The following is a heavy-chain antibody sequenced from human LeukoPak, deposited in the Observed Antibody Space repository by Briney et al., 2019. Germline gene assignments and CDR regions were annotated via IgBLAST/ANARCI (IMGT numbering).Heavy chain of an antibody. D-gene: IGHD5-18*01. CDR2: IIPIFGTA. V-gene: IGHV1-69*05. Sequence: SVKVSCKASGGTFSSYAISWVRQAPGQGLEWMGGIIPIFGTANYAQKFQGRVTITTDESTSTAYMELSSLRSEDTAVYYCARGYGYREYYYMDVWGKGITVTVSS. CDR3: ARGYGYREYYYMDV. CDR1: GGTFSSYA. J-gene: IGHJ6*03.